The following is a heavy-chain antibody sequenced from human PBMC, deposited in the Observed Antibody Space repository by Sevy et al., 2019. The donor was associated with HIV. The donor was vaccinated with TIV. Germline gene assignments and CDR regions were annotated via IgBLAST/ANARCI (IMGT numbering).Heavy chain of an antibody. Sequence: GGSLRLSCVASGFTFSDYYVTWIRQAPGKGLEWVSYISSGGTNIDYVDSVRGRFTISRDNAKNSLYLQMNSLGAEDTAEYYCAGDGYNGGYGVFDYWGQGTLVTVSS. D-gene: IGHD5-18*01. CDR3: AGDGYNGGYGVFDY. CDR1: GFTFSDYY. V-gene: IGHV3-11*01. J-gene: IGHJ4*02. CDR2: ISSGGTNI.